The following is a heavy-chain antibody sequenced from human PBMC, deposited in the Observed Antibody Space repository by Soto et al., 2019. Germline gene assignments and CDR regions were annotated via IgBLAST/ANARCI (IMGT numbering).Heavy chain of an antibody. CDR3: ARDLGGPDY. Sequence: ESLRLSGAASGFSLSPYWMHWVRQVPGRGLEWVARLSSDGFGAAYADSVKGRFFISRDIARNTLSLQMNSLRADDTAVYYCARDLGGPDYWGRGTSVTVSS. D-gene: IGHD3-16*01. J-gene: IGHJ4*02. V-gene: IGHV3-74*03. CDR1: GFSLSPYW. CDR2: LSSDGFGA.